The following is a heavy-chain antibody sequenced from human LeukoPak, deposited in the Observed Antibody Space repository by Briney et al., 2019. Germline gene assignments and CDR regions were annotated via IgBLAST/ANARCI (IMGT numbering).Heavy chain of an antibody. CDR2: ISSSGSTI. Sequence: GGSRRLSCAPAGFTFSDYYMSWIRQAPGKVLEWVSFISSSGSTIYYADSVKGRFTISRDNAKTSLYLQMNSLRAEDTAVYYCARDLRSYYYGMDVWGQGTTVTVSS. V-gene: IGHV3-11*01. CDR1: GFTFSDYY. J-gene: IGHJ6*02. CDR3: ARDLRSYYYGMDV.